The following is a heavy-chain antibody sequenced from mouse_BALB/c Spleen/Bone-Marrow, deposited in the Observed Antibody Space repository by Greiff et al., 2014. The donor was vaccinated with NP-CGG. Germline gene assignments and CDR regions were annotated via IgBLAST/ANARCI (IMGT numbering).Heavy chain of an antibody. V-gene: IGHV1-4*01. CDR2: INPSSGYT. D-gene: IGHD2-14*01. CDR3: ARYRYDWYFDV. J-gene: IGHJ1*01. Sequence: QVQLQQSGAELARPGASVKMSCKASGHTFTSYTMHWVKQRPGQGLEWIGYINPSSGYTNYNQKFKDKATLTADKSSSTAYMQLSSLTSEDSAVYYCARYRYDWYFDVWGAGTTVTVSS. CDR1: GHTFTSYT.